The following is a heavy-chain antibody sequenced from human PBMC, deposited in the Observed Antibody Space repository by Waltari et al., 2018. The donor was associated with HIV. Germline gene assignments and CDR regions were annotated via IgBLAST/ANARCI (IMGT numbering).Heavy chain of an antibody. CDR2: IKSNTDGGTT. V-gene: IGHV3-15*01. CDR1: GLTFSDAW. Sequence: EVLLVESGGGLGKPGGSLRLSCAASGLTFSDAWMSWVRQAPGKGLEWVCRIKSNTDGGTTDYAAPVKGRFTISRDDSKTTLYLEMNSLKTEDTAVYYCTTVGGGTRDYWGQGTLITVSS. CDR3: TTVGGGTRDY. D-gene: IGHD3-16*01. J-gene: IGHJ4*02.